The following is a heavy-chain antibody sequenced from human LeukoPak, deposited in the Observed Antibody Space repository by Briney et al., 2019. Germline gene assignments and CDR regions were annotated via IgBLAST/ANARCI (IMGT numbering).Heavy chain of an antibody. CDR3: AKDIGSYYDY. Sequence: GGSLRLSCAASGFTFSSYSMNWVRQAPGKGLEWVSSISSSSSYIYYADSVKGRFTISRDNSKNTLYLEMNSLRAEDTAVYYCAKDIGSYYDYWGQGILVTVSS. J-gene: IGHJ4*02. V-gene: IGHV3-21*01. D-gene: IGHD3-10*01. CDR1: GFTFSSYS. CDR2: ISSSSSYI.